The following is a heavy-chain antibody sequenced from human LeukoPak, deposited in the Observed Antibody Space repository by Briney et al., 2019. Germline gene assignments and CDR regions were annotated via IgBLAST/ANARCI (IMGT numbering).Heavy chain of an antibody. CDR3: TKTYDR. J-gene: IGHJ5*02. CDR2: IKQDGSEK. CDR1: GFTFSSYW. Sequence: GGSLRLSCGASGFTFSSYWMTWVRRAPGKGLEWVANIKQDGSEKYYVDSVKGRFTISRDNAKNSLYLQMNSLRAEDTAVYYCTKTYDRWGQGTLVTVSS. V-gene: IGHV3-7*01.